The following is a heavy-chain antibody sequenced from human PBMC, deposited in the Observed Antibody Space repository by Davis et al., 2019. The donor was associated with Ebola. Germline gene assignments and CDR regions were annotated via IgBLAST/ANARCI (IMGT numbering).Heavy chain of an antibody. Sequence: SETLSLTCAVSGGSISSSNWWSWVRQPPGKGLEWIGEIYHSGSTNYNPSLKSRVTISVDKSKNQFSLKLSSVTAADTAVYYCARDLSSGWYGDWFDPWGQGTLVTVSS. D-gene: IGHD6-19*01. CDR2: IYHSGST. V-gene: IGHV4-4*02. CDR1: GGSISSSNW. CDR3: ARDLSSGWYGDWFDP. J-gene: IGHJ5*02.